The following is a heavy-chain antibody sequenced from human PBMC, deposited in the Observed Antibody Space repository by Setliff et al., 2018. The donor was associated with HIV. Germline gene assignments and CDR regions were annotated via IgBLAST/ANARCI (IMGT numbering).Heavy chain of an antibody. J-gene: IGHJ6*03. CDR3: ARGVRGYGEIRYFFYYYYMDV. Sequence: TSETLSLTCTVSGGSIGGYYWSWIRQPPGTGLEWLGCIYSGGSTNYNPSLESRVTISLDTSKNQFSLRLTSVTAADTAVYYCARGVRGYGEIRYFFYYYYMDVWGKGTTVTV. CDR2: IYSGGST. V-gene: IGHV4-4*08. D-gene: IGHD3-9*01. CDR1: GGSIGGYY.